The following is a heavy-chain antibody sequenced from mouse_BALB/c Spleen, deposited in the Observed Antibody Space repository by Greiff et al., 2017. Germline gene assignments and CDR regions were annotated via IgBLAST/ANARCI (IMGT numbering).Heavy chain of an antibody. CDR3: ARDIHYYAMDY. CDR2: ISDGGSYT. CDR1: GFTFSDYY. J-gene: IGHJ4*01. Sequence: EVKLVESGGGLVKPGGSLKLSCAASGFTFSDYYMYWVRQTPEKRLEWVATISDGGSYTYYPDSVKGRFTISRDNAKNNLYLQMSSLKSEDTAMYYCARDIHYYAMDYWGQGTSVTVSS. V-gene: IGHV5-4*02.